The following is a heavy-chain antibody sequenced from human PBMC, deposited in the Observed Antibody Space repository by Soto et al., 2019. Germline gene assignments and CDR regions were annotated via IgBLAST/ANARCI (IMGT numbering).Heavy chain of an antibody. J-gene: IGHJ1*01. CDR2: ISGRGAIT. Sequence: GGSLRLSCAASGFTFGSYSMTWVRQAPGKGLEWLSAISGRGAITNYADFVKGRFTISRDNSKNTLYLQMNSLRTEDTAVYYCAQGGRGSSCEYFQDWGPGTLVTVSS. CDR3: AQGGRGSSCEYFQD. D-gene: IGHD6-13*01. V-gene: IGHV3-23*01. CDR1: GFTFGSYS.